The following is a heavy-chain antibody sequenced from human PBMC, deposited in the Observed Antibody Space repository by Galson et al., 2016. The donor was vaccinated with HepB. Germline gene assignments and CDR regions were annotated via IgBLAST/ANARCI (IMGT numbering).Heavy chain of an antibody. J-gene: IGHJ3*02. D-gene: IGHD1-26*01. V-gene: IGHV3-48*04. CDR1: GFTFSSYG. CDR2: ITTSGSNI. Sequence: SLRLSCAASGFTFSSYGMNWVRQAPGKGLEWVSYITTSGSNIDYGDSVKGRFTISRDNAKNSLYLQMNSLRAEDTAVYYCARDRIVGAKVYSDAFDIWGQGTMVTVSS. CDR3: ARDRIVGAKVYSDAFDI.